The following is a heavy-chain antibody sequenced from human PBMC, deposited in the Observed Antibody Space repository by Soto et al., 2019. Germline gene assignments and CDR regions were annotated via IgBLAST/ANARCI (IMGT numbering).Heavy chain of an antibody. J-gene: IGHJ3*02. CDR3: ASERGISGDAFDI. CDR2: ISGSGGNT. D-gene: IGHD7-27*01. V-gene: IGHV3-23*01. CDR1: GFTFSSYA. Sequence: GGSLRLSCAASGFTFSSYAMSWVRQAPGKGLEWVSAISGSGGNTYYADSVKGRFTISRDKSKNTLYVQMNSLRAEDTAVYYCASERGISGDAFDIWGQGTMVTVSS.